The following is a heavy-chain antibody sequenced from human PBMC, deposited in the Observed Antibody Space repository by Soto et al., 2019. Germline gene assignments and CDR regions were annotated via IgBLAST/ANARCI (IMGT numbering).Heavy chain of an antibody. CDR2: ISGSGGST. Sequence: CAASGFTFSSYAMSWVRQAPGKGLEWVSAISGSGGSTYYADSVKGRFTISRDNSKNTLYLQMNSLRAEDTAVYYCAKDLYDDYIWGSYRLYWGQGTLVTVSS. J-gene: IGHJ4*02. V-gene: IGHV3-23*01. CDR1: GFTFSSYA. CDR3: AKDLYDDYIWGSYRLY. D-gene: IGHD3-16*02.